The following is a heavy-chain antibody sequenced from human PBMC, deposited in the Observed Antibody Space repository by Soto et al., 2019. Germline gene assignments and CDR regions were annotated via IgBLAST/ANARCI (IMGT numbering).Heavy chain of an antibody. V-gene: IGHV1-69*13. Sequence: SVKVSCKASGGTFSSYAISWVRQAPGQGLEWMGGIIPIFGTANYAQKFQGRVTITADESTSTAYMELSSLRSEDTAVYYCARRRTVMYSVILWFDPWGQGTLVTVSS. D-gene: IGHD6-13*01. CDR1: GGTFSSYA. CDR3: ARRRTVMYSVILWFDP. CDR2: IIPIFGTA. J-gene: IGHJ5*02.